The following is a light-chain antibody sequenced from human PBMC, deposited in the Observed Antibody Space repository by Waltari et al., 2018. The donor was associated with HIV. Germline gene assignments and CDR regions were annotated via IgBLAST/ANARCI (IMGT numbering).Light chain of an antibody. V-gene: IGKV2-28*01. CDR1: QSLLHNNGYNY. CDR3: LQLLHTPRLS. CDR2: LAS. J-gene: IGKJ3*01. Sequence: DIVLTQSPLSLPVTPGEPASISCRASQSLLHNNGYNYLDWYLQRPGQSPQLLIYLASHLASGVPERFSGSGSGTNFTLKISRVEAEDVGIYFCLQLLHTPRLSFGPGTKLDI.